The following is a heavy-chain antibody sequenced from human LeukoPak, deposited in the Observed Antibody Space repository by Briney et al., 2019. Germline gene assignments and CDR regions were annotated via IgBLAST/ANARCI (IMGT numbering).Heavy chain of an antibody. CDR3: ARDEKSYYYYGMDV. CDR2: IYHSGST. V-gene: IGHV4-38-2*02. J-gene: IGHJ6*02. CDR1: GYSISSGYY. Sequence: SETLSLTCTVSGYSISSGYYWGWIRPPPGKGLEWIGSIYHSGSTYYNPSLKSRVTISVDTSKNQFSLKLSSVTAADTAVYYCARDEKSYYYYGMDVWGQGTTVTVSS.